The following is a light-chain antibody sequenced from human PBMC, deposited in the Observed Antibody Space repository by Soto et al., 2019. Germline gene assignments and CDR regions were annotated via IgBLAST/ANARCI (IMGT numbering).Light chain of an antibody. CDR3: CTYARNRLYV. CDR1: SSDVGVYNF. J-gene: IGLJ1*01. Sequence: QSATTQPDSVSGSPGHSITISCTGTSSDVGVYNFVSWYQQKPGKAPKLLIYEVTHRPSGISDRFSGSKSGNMASLTISGLQDEHEASYYCCTYARNRLYVFGSGTKLTVL. V-gene: IGLV2-14*01. CDR2: EVT.